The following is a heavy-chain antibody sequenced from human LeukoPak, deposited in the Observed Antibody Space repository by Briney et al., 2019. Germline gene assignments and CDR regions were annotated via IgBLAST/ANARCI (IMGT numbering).Heavy chain of an antibody. J-gene: IGHJ4*02. CDR1: GFTFSSYW. D-gene: IGHD1-26*01. CDR2: IYSGGTT. V-gene: IGHV3-53*01. CDR3: AREGSGTYSFDY. Sequence: GGSLRLSCVASGFTFSSYWMHWVRQAPGKGLEWVSVIYSGGTTYYADSVKGRFTISRDNSKNMLYLQMNSLTAEDTAVYYCAREGSGTYSFDYWGQGTLVTVSS.